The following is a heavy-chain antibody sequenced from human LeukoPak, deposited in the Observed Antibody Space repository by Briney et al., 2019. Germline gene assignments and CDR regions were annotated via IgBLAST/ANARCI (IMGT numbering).Heavy chain of an antibody. J-gene: IGHJ3*02. CDR2: IYPGDSDT. V-gene: IGHV5-51*01. CDR3: ARNPSYGSGLEDAFDI. D-gene: IGHD3-10*01. CDR1: GYSFTSYW. Sequence: GESLKVSCKGSGYSFTSYWIGWVRQIPGKGLEWMGIIYPGDSDTRYSPSFQGQVTISADKSISTAYLQWSSLKASDTAMYYCARNPSYGSGLEDAFDIWGQGTMVTVSS.